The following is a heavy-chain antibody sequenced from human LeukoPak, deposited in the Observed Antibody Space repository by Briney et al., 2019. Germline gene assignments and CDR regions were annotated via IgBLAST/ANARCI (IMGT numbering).Heavy chain of an antibody. CDR1: GFTFSSYW. CDR2: IKEDGSEK. V-gene: IGHV3-7*05. Sequence: PGGSLRLSCAASGFTFSSYWMNWVRRAPGKGLEWVANIKEDGSEKYYVDSVKGRFTISRDNAKNSLCLQMNSLRAEDTAIYYCVRSGGYWGQGTLVTVSS. CDR3: VRSGGY. J-gene: IGHJ4*02. D-gene: IGHD1-26*01.